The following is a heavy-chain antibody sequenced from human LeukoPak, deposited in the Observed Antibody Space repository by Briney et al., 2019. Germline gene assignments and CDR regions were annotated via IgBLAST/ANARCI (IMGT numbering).Heavy chain of an antibody. D-gene: IGHD5-24*01. J-gene: IGHJ4*02. Sequence: GGSLRLSCVASGFTVNRKYMTWVRQAPGKGLEWVSVIYSGGSTNYADSVRGRFTISRDSSRNTLYLQMNSLRAEDTAVYYCARGVEMSTSCDYWGQGTLVTVSS. CDR3: ARGVEMSTSCDY. CDR1: GFTVNRKY. CDR2: IYSGGST. V-gene: IGHV3-66*01.